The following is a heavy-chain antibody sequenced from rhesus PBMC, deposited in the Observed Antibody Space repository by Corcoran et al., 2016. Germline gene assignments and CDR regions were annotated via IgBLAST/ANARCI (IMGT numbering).Heavy chain of an antibody. CDR2: IGGNSERT. V-gene: IGHV4-165*01. J-gene: IGHJ4*01. D-gene: IGHD3-34*01. Sequence: QVQLQESGPGLVKPSETLSLTCAVSGGSFSGYYWGWIRQPPGKGLEGIGYIGGNSERTDHNPSLKSRVTISTDTSKNPFSLKLSSVTAADTAVYYCARKGGDYGDFDYWGQGVLVTVSS. CDR1: GGSFSGYY. CDR3: ARKGGDYGDFDY.